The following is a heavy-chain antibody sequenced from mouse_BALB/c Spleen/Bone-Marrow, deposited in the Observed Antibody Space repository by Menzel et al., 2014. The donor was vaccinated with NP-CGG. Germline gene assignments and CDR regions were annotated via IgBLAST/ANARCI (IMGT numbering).Heavy chain of an antibody. Sequence: EVKLVESGGGLVQPGGSRKLSCAASGFTFSSFAMHWVRPAPEKGLEWVAYISSGSSPIFYADTVKGRFTISRDNPKNTLFLQMTSLRSEDTAMYYCTRGGNWEDFDYWGQGTTLTVSS. D-gene: IGHD4-1*01. J-gene: IGHJ2*01. CDR2: ISSGSSPI. CDR1: GFTFSSFA. V-gene: IGHV5-17*02. CDR3: TRGGNWEDFDY.